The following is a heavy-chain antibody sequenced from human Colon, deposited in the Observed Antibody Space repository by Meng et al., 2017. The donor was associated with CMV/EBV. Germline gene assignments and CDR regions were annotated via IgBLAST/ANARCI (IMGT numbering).Heavy chain of an antibody. Sequence: QVLLLQSGAEVKKPGASVNVSCKASGYTFTGYFMYWVRQAPGQGLEWLGVINPITGGTNYAQKFQGRVTMTRDTSMNTAYMELSRLRSDDTAVYYCASLSGGDFDYWGQGTLVTVSS. CDR2: INPITGGT. D-gene: IGHD1-26*01. CDR3: ASLSGGDFDY. CDR1: GYTFTGYF. V-gene: IGHV1-2*02. J-gene: IGHJ4*02.